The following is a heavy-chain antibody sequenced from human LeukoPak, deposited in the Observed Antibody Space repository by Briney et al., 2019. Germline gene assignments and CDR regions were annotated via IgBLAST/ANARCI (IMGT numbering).Heavy chain of an antibody. J-gene: IGHJ5*02. CDR2: INHSGST. CDR3: ARAHWGGFDP. CDR1: GGSFSGYY. D-gene: IGHD7-27*01. V-gene: IGHV4-34*01. Sequence: SETLSLTCAVYGGSFSGYYWSWIRQPPGKGLEWIGEINHSGSTNYNPSLKSRVTISVDTSKNQFSLKLSSVTAACTAVYYCARAHWGGFDPWGQGTLVTVSS.